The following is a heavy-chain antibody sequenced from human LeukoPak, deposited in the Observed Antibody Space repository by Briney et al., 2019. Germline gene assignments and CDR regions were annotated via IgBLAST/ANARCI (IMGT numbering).Heavy chain of an antibody. CDR3: AIVGATDYFDY. V-gene: IGHV4-39*01. J-gene: IGHJ4*02. CDR1: GGSISSSSYY. CDR2: IYYSGST. D-gene: IGHD1-26*01. Sequence: SETLSLTCTVSGGSISSSSYYWGWIRQPPGKGLEWIGSIYYSGSTYYNPSLKSRVTISVDTSKNQFSLKLSSVTAADMAVYYCAIVGATDYFDYWGQGTLVTVSS.